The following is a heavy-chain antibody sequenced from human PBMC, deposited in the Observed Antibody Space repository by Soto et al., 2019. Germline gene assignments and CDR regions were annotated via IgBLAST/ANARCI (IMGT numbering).Heavy chain of an antibody. J-gene: IGHJ6*02. CDR3: AKDNPQPKQDYYYYYGMDV. Sequence: GGSLRLSCAASGFTFSSYSMNWVRQAPGKGLEWVSSISSSSSYIYYADSVKGRFTISRDNAKNSLYLQMNSLRAEDTAVYYCAKDNPQPKQDYYYYYGMDVWGQGTTVTVSS. D-gene: IGHD2-2*01. CDR1: GFTFSSYS. V-gene: IGHV3-21*01. CDR2: ISSSSSYI.